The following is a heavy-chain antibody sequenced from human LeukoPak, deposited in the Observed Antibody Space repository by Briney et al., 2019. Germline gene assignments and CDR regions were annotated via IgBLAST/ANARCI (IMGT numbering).Heavy chain of an antibody. J-gene: IGHJ4*02. V-gene: IGHV3-48*03. CDR1: EFTLSLYH. D-gene: IGHD1-7*01. Sequence: GGSLRLSCAASEFTLSLYHINWVRQAPGKGLEWVAYISSSGRNSHYSDSVKGRFTISRDNADDSVHLQMKRLRAEDTAVYYCARGHNWNYWIFAYWGQGTLVTVSS. CDR2: ISSSGRNS. CDR3: ARGHNWNYWIFAY.